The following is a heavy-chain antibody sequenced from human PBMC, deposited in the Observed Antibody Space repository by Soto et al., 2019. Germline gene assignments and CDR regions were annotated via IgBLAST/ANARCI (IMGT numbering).Heavy chain of an antibody. J-gene: IGHJ5*02. Sequence: PSETLSLTCAVSGASIGTNNWWSWVRQPPGKGLEWIGEVYHSGTTNCNPSLKSRVTISVDTSKNQFSLKLSSVTAADTAVYYCARNYGGNPTNWFDPWGQGTLVTVSS. CDR3: ARNYGGNPTNWFDP. CDR1: GASIGTNNW. V-gene: IGHV4-4*02. D-gene: IGHD4-17*01. CDR2: VYHSGTT.